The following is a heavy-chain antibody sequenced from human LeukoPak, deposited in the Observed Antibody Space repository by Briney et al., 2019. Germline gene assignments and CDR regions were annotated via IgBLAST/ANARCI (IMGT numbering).Heavy chain of an antibody. V-gene: IGHV1-2*02. D-gene: IGHD3-16*02. CDR3: ATAERYDYVWGSYRYLSGQFDY. CDR1: GYTFTGYY. CDR2: INPNSGGT. Sequence: ASVKVSCKASGYTFTGYYMHWVRQAPGQGLEWMGWINPNSGGTNYAQKFQGRVTMTRDTSISTAYMELSRLRSDDTAVYYCATAERYDYVWGSYRYLSGQFDYWGQGTLVTVSS. J-gene: IGHJ4*02.